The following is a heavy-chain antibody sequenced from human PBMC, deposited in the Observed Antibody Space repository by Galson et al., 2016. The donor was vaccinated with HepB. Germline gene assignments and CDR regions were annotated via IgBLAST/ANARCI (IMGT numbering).Heavy chain of an antibody. CDR2: IYTGDSNT. Sequence: QSGAEVKKPGESLKISCKASGYNFTNYWIGWVRQMPGKGLELMGIIYTGDSNTRYSPSFQGQVTISADKSISTAYLQWNSLKASDTAIYYCARRGYSFGATDLHDGGQGTLVIVSS. D-gene: IGHD5-18*01. CDR3: ARRGYSFGATDLHD. J-gene: IGHJ4*02. CDR1: GYNFTNYW. V-gene: IGHV5-51*01.